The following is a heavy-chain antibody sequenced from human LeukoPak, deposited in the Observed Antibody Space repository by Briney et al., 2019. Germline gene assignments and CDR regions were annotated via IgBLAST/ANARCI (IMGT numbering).Heavy chain of an antibody. CDR3: ARASNYFDILY. V-gene: IGHV4-61*05. CDR2: ISYSGST. J-gene: IGHJ4*02. D-gene: IGHD3-22*01. Sequence: SETLSLTCTVSGGSIGSSGYYWGWIRQPPGKGLEWIGYISYSGSTNYNPSLKSRVTMSVDTSKNQFSVRLSSVTAADTAVYYCARASNYFDILYWGQGTLVTVSS. CDR1: GGSIGSSGYY.